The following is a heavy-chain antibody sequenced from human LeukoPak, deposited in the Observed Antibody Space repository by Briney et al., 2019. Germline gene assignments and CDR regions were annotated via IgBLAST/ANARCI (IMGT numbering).Heavy chain of an antibody. CDR1: GFTFSIDA. J-gene: IGHJ4*02. V-gene: IGHV3-23*01. Sequence: PGGSLRLSCAASGFTFSIDAMSWVRQAPPKGLEWVSTINYSGGTTYYTDPVKGRFTISRDNSQNILSLQLNSLTPEDTPVNFWANRPGWRAFDYWGQGTLVTVSS. CDR2: INYSGGTT. CDR3: ANRPGWRAFDY.